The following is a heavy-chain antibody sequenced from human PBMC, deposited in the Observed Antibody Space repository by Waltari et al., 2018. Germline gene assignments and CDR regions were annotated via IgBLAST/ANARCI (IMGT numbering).Heavy chain of an antibody. CDR2: IYHRGST. J-gene: IGHJ3*02. Sequence: QVQLQESGPGLVKPSETLSLTCAVSGYSISSGYYWGWIRQPPGKGLEWIGSIYHRGSTYDNPALKSRVTISVDTSKNQFSLKLSSVTAADTAVYYCARHEKPYGDYQTAFDIWGQGTMVTVSS. CDR1: GYSISSGYY. D-gene: IGHD4-17*01. CDR3: ARHEKPYGDYQTAFDI. V-gene: IGHV4-38-2*01.